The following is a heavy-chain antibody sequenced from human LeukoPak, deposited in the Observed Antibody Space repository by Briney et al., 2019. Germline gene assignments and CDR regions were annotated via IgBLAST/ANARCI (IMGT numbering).Heavy chain of an antibody. CDR2: ISYDGSNK. V-gene: IGHV3-30-3*01. D-gene: IGHD3-3*01. CDR3: ARDSAYDFWSGYYLYFQH. CDR1: GFTFSSYV. J-gene: IGHJ1*01. Sequence: GGSLRLSCAASGFTFSSYVMHWVRQAPGKGLEWVAVISYDGSNKYYADSVKGRFTISRDNSKNTLYLQMNSLRAEDTAVYYCARDSAYDFWSGYYLYFQHWGQGTLVTVSS.